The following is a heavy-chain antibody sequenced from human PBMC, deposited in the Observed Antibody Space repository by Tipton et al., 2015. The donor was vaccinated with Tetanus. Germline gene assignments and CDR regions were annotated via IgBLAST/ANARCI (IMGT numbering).Heavy chain of an antibody. CDR3: TRVVFGGGSYSSDF. CDR2: LSFTGNA. CDR1: SGSINSHY. Sequence: TLSLTCNVSSGSINSHYWGWVRQPPGKGLEWIGFLSFTGNARSNPSLKSRVTMSVDRSKNHFSLKVNSVTPVDTAMYYCTRVVFGGGSYSSDFWGQGTLVTVSS. V-gene: IGHV4-59*11. D-gene: IGHD1-26*01. J-gene: IGHJ4*02.